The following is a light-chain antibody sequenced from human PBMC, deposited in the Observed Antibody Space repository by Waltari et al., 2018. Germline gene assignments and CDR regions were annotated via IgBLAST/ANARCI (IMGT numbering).Light chain of an antibody. V-gene: IGLV2-14*03. J-gene: IGLJ2*01. CDR1: SSAVGGYTY. CDR3: SSYISSDTLEL. CDR2: AVS. Sequence: QSALTQPASVSGSPGQSITIPCTGTSSAVGGYTYVSCYQQHPGTAPKLIIFAVSNRPSGVSSRFSGSKSGNTASLTISGLQAQDEADYYCSSYISSDTLELFGGGTSLTVL.